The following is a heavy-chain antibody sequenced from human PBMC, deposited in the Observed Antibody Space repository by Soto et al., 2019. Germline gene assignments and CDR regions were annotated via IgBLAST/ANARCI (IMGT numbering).Heavy chain of an antibody. CDR1: GYTFTSYD. J-gene: IGHJ6*03. CDR3: ARVGGYPLDYYYYYMDV. D-gene: IGHD5-12*01. Sequence: QVQLVQSGAEVKKPGASVKVSCKASGYTFTSYDINWVRQATGQGLEWMGWMNPNSGNTGYAQKFQGRVTMTRNTTISTAYMELSSLSFEDTAVYYCARVGGYPLDYYYYYMDVRGKGTTVTVSS. V-gene: IGHV1-8*01. CDR2: MNPNSGNT.